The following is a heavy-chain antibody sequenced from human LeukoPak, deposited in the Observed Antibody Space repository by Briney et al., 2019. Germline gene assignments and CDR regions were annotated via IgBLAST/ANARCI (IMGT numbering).Heavy chain of an antibody. J-gene: IGHJ4*02. D-gene: IGHD3-16*01. CDR2: IITIFGTA. CDR1: GGTFSSYA. Sequence: ASVKVSCKASGGTFSSYAISWVRQAPGQGLEWMGGIITIFGTANYAQKFQGRVTITADESTSTAYMELSSLRSEDTAVYYCASPSNYDYVRGSPDIVTFDYWGQGTLVTVSS. V-gene: IGHV1-69*13. CDR3: ASPSNYDYVRGSPDIVTFDY.